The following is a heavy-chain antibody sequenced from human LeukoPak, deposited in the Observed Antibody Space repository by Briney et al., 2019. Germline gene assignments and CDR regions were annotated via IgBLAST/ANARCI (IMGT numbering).Heavy chain of an antibody. Sequence: GGSLRLSCAASGFTFDDYAMHWVRQAPGKGLEWVSGISWNSGSIGYADSVKGRFTISRDNAKNSLYLQMNSLRAEDTALYYCAKDMGYSSSWLDYTVVDYWGQGTLVTVSS. J-gene: IGHJ4*02. CDR1: GFTFDDYA. CDR2: ISWNSGSI. V-gene: IGHV3-9*01. CDR3: AKDMGYSSSWLDYTVVDY. D-gene: IGHD6-13*01.